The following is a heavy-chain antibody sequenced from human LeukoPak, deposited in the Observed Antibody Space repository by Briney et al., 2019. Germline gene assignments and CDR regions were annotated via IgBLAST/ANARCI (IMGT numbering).Heavy chain of an antibody. D-gene: IGHD3-22*01. Sequence: ASVKVSCKASGYTFTSYGISWVRQAPGQGLEWMGWISAYNGNTNYAQKLQGRVTMTTDTSTSTAYMELRSLRSDDTAVYYCASTTTHYDSSGYYFYWGQGTLVTVSS. CDR1: GYTFTSYG. V-gene: IGHV1-18*01. J-gene: IGHJ4*02. CDR2: ISAYNGNT. CDR3: ASTTTHYDSSGYYFY.